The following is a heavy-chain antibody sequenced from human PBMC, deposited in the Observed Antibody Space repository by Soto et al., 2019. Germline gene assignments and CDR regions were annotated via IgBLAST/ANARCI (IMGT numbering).Heavy chain of an antibody. CDR3: ARDIVVLPAAIPYYYMDV. CDR2: ISAYNGNT. V-gene: IGHV1-18*01. Sequence: ASVKVSCKASGYTLTSYGISWVRQSPGQGLEWMGWISAYNGNTNYAQKLQGRVTMTTDTSTSTAYMELRSLRSDDTAVHYCARDIVVLPAAIPYYYMDVWGKGTTVTVAS. CDR1: GYTLTSYG. D-gene: IGHD2-2*02. J-gene: IGHJ6*03.